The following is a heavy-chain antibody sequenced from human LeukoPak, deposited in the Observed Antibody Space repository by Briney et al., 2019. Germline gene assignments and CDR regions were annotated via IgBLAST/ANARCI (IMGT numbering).Heavy chain of an antibody. CDR1: GFTLSTYW. Sequence: GGSLRLSCVASGFTLSTYWMHWVRQAPGKGLEWVSYISSSGSSIYNADSVKGRFTISRDNAKNSLYLQMNSLRAEDTAVYYCARGYYYGSGTLGPFDPWGQGTLVTVSS. D-gene: IGHD3-10*01. V-gene: IGHV3-48*04. CDR2: ISSSGSSI. J-gene: IGHJ5*02. CDR3: ARGYYYGSGTLGPFDP.